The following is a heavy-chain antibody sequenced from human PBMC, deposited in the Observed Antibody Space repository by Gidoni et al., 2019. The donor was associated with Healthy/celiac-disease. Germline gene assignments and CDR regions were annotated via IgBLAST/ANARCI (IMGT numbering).Heavy chain of an antibody. Sequence: QVQLVQSGAEVKKSGSAVKVSCKASGRTFSSYAISWVRQAPGQGLEWMGGIIPIFGTANYAQKFQGRVTITADKSTSTAYMELSSLRSEDTAVYYCARGGYYDSSGYNWFDPWGQGTLVTVSS. CDR3: ARGGYYDSSGYNWFDP. J-gene: IGHJ5*02. CDR1: GRTFSSYA. CDR2: IIPIFGTA. D-gene: IGHD3-22*01. V-gene: IGHV1-69*06.